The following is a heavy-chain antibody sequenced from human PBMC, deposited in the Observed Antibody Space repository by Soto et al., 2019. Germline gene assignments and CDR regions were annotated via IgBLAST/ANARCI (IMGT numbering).Heavy chain of an antibody. J-gene: IGHJ6*02. CDR3: AKGGYCSSPSCQMGWGMDV. CDR2: ISYDGSNK. Sequence: QVQLVESGGGVVQPGRSLRLSCAASGFTFSSHGMHWVRQAPGKGLEWVAVISYDGSNKYYADSVKGRFTISRDNSKNTLYLQMNSLRAEDTAVYYCAKGGYCSSPSCQMGWGMDVWGQGTTVTVSS. V-gene: IGHV3-30*18. D-gene: IGHD2-2*01. CDR1: GFTFSSHG.